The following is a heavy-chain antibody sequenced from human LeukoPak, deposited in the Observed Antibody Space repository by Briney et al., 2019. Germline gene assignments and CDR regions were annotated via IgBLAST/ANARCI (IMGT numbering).Heavy chain of an antibody. CDR2: FDPEDGET. D-gene: IGHD6-19*01. J-gene: IGHJ6*04. CDR3: ATSWVVAGIGTYYGMDV. V-gene: IGHV1-24*01. CDR1: GYTLTELS. Sequence: ASVKVSCKVSGYTLTELSMHWVRQPPGKGLEWMGGFDPEDGETIYAQKFQGRVTMTEDTSTGTAYMELSSLRSEDTAVYYCATSWVVAGIGTYYGMDVWGKGTTVTVSS.